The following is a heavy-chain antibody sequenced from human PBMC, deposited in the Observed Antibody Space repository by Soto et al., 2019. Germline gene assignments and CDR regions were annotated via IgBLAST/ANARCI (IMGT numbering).Heavy chain of an antibody. Sequence: EVQLLESGGGLVQPGRSLRLSCAASGFTFSSYAMSWVRRAPGKGLEWVSAISGSGGSTYYADSVKGRFTISRDNSKNTLYLQMNSLRAEDTAVYYCAVIAVAGYYFDYWGQGTLVTVSS. CDR2: ISGSGGST. CDR1: GFTFSSYA. CDR3: AVIAVAGYYFDY. J-gene: IGHJ4*02. D-gene: IGHD6-19*01. V-gene: IGHV3-23*01.